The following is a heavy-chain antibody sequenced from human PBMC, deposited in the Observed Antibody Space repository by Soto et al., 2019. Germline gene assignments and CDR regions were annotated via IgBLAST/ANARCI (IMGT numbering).Heavy chain of an antibody. CDR3: AKDHVVAATYYYGMDV. Sequence: QVPLVESGGGVVQPGRSLRLSCAASGFTFSSYGMHWVRQAPGKGLEWVAVISYDGSNKYYADSVKGRFTISRDNSKNTLYLQMNSLRAEDTAVYYCAKDHVVAATYYYGMDVWGQGTTVTVSS. J-gene: IGHJ6*02. D-gene: IGHD2-15*01. CDR1: GFTFSSYG. CDR2: ISYDGSNK. V-gene: IGHV3-30*18.